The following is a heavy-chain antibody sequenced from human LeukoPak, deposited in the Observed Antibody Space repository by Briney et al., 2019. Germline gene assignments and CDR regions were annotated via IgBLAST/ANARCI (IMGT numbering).Heavy chain of an antibody. CDR2: ISSAINTI. J-gene: IGHJ5*02. V-gene: IGHV3-48*01. CDR1: GFTFSSYS. CDR3: ARDGWFGDYNWFDP. Sequence: GESLRLSCAASGFTFSSYSMNWVRQAPGKGLEWVSHISSAINTIYYADSVKGRFTISRDNAKNSLYLQMNSLRAEDTAMYYCARDGWFGDYNWFDPWGQGTLVTVSS. D-gene: IGHD3-10*01.